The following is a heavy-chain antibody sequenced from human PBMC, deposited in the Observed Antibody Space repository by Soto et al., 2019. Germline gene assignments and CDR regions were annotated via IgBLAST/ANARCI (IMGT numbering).Heavy chain of an antibody. CDR2: IYYSGST. J-gene: IGHJ4*02. CDR3: ARDFSSLGGLDY. D-gene: IGHD1-26*01. V-gene: IGHV4-31*02. Sequence: SETLSLTCTVSGGSISSGGYYWSWIRQHPGKGLEWIGYIYYSGSTYYNPSLKSRVTISVDTSKNQFSLKLSSVTAADTAVYYCARDFSSLGGLDYWGQGTLVTVSS. CDR1: GGSISSGGYY.